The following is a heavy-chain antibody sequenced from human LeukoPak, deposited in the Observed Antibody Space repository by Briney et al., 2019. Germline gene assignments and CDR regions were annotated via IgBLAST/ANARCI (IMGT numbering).Heavy chain of an antibody. CDR3: TKDLFIRGNQIFDS. J-gene: IGHJ4*02. CDR2: IRSDESDE. Sequence: SGGSLRLSCAASGFTFSYYAMHWVRQAPGKGLEWVAFIRSDESDEYYADSVKGRFTISRDNSKNTLYLQMESLRAEDTAVYYCTKDLFIRGNQIFDSWGQGTLVTVSS. D-gene: IGHD3-10*01. CDR1: GFTFSYYA. V-gene: IGHV3-30*02.